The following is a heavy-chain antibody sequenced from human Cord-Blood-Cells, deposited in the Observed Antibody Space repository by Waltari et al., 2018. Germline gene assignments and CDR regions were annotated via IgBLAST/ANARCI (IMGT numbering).Heavy chain of an antibody. CDR1: GFTFSSYA. CDR2: ISGSGGST. Sequence: EVQLLESGGGLVQPGGSLRLSCAASGFTFSSYAMSWVRQAPGKGLEWVSAISGSGGSTYYADSVKGRFTISRDNSKNTLYLQMNGLRAEDTAVYYCAKRTGDQGDFDYWGQGTLVTVSS. J-gene: IGHJ4*02. V-gene: IGHV3-23*01. D-gene: IGHD7-27*01. CDR3: AKRTGDQGDFDY.